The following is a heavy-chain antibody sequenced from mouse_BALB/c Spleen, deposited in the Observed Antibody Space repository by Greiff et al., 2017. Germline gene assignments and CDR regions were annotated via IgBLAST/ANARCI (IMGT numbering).Heavy chain of an antibody. CDR3: TRNYGGFHYAMDY. D-gene: IGHD1-1*01. CDR1: GFNIKDTY. V-gene: IGHV14-3*02. Sequence: VQLQQSGAELVKPGASVKLSCTASGFNIKDTYMHWVKQRPEQGLEWIGRIDPANGNTKYDPKFQGKATITADTSSNTAYLQLSSLTSEDSAVYYCTRNYGGFHYAMDYWGQGTSVTVSS. CDR2: IDPANGNT. J-gene: IGHJ4*01.